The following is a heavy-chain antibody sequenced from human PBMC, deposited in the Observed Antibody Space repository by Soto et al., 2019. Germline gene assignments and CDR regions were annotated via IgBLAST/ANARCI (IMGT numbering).Heavy chain of an antibody. D-gene: IGHD3-10*01. Sequence: PPETLSLTCTVSGGSISSYYWSWIRQPPGKGLEWIGYIYYSGSTNYNPSLKSRVTISVDTSKNQFSLKLSSVTAADTAVYYCARLFYYGSGSYDAFDIWGQGTMVTVS. CDR1: GGSISSYY. CDR2: IYYSGST. CDR3: ARLFYYGSGSYDAFDI. J-gene: IGHJ3*02. V-gene: IGHV4-59*08.